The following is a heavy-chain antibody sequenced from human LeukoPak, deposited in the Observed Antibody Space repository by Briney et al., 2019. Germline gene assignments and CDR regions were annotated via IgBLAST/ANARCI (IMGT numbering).Heavy chain of an antibody. J-gene: IGHJ3*01. CDR1: GFSFGSFV. CDR2: ISGSGDNR. Sequence: GGSLRLSCAASGFSFGSFVMSWVRQAPGKGLEWVSVISGSGDNRFNADSVKGRFTISRDNSKNTLYLQTTSLRVEDTAIYYCARVGGYYTFDVWGQGTLVTVSS. CDR3: ARVGGYYTFDV. D-gene: IGHD5-12*01. V-gene: IGHV3-23*01.